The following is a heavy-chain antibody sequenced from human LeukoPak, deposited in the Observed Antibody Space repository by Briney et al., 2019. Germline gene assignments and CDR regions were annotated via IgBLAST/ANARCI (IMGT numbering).Heavy chain of an antibody. CDR1: GFIFSSYS. CDR3: ASARYTGYDLNDY. CDR2: ITSSSTYI. J-gene: IGHJ4*02. Sequence: TGGSLRLSCAASGFIFSSYSMNWVRQAPGKGLEWVSSITSSSTYIYYADSVKGRFTISRDNPKNSLYLQMNSLRAEDTAVYYCASARYTGYDLNDYWGQGTLVTVSP. D-gene: IGHD5-12*01. V-gene: IGHV3-21*01.